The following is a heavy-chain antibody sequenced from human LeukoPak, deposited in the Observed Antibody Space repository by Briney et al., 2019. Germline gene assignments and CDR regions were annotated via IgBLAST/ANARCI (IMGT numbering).Heavy chain of an antibody. D-gene: IGHD3-9*01. V-gene: IGHV4-59*01. J-gene: IGHJ4*02. CDR2: IYYSGST. CDR3: ARELLRHDILTGSYFDY. CDR1: GGSISSYY. Sequence: SETLSLTCTVSGGSISSYYWRWIRQPPGKGLEWIGYIYYSGSTNYNPSLKSRVTISVDTSKNQFSLKLSSVTAADTAVYYCARELLRHDILTGSYFDYWGQGTLVTVSS.